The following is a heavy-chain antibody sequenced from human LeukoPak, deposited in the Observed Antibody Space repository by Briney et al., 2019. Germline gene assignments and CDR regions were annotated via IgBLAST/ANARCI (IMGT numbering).Heavy chain of an antibody. CDR2: ISSSSSYI. CDR3: AREAYGDYTNWFDP. J-gene: IGHJ5*02. CDR1: GFTFSSYS. V-gene: IGHV3-21*01. Sequence: GGSLRLSCAASGFTFSSYSMNWVRQAPGKGLEWVSSISSSSSYIYYADSVKGRFTISRDNAKNSLYLQMNSLRAEDTAVYYCAREAYGDYTNWFDPWGQGTLVTVSS. D-gene: IGHD4-17*01.